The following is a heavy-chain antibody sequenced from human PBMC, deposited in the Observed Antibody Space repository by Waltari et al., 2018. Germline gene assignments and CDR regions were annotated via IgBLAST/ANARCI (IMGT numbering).Heavy chain of an antibody. D-gene: IGHD1-20*01. CDR1: GFTFSSYG. Sequence: QVQLVESGGGVVQPGRSLRRSCAASGFTFSSYGMHWVRQAPGKGLECVALICYDGCNKYYSDSVKGRFTISRDNFKNTLYPQKNSLRAEDTAVYYCAREGAITGTGYGMDVWGQGTTFTVSS. J-gene: IGHJ6*02. V-gene: IGHV3-33*01. CDR2: ICYDGCNK. CDR3: AREGAITGTGYGMDV.